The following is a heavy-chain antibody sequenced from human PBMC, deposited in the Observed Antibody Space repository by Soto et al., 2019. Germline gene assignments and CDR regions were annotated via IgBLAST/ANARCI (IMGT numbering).Heavy chain of an antibody. D-gene: IGHD3-16*01. CDR2: TYYRSKWSN. V-gene: IGHV6-1*01. Sequence: SQTLSLTCAISGDSVSSNSATWDCIRQSPSRGLEWLGRTYYRSKWSNDYAVSVKGRITINPDTSNNQFSLHLNSVTPDDTAVYYCARLIGNSWLESWGQGTLVTVSS. J-gene: IGHJ5*01. CDR3: ARLIGNSWLES. CDR1: GDSVSSNSAT.